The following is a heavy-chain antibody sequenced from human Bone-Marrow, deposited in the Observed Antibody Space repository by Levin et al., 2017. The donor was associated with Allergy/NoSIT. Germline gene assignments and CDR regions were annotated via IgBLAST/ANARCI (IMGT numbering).Heavy chain of an antibody. CDR1: GFTFSTFG. D-gene: IGHD3-16*01. Sequence: KRGESLKISCAASGFTFSTFGVNWVRQIPGKGLEWVASISSGGNDIYYADSVKGRFTISRDNVKHSLYLQMNSLRAEDTAVYYCARDRTFGILRNYGLGVWGQGTTVTVSS. CDR3: ARDRTFGILRNYGLGV. CDR2: ISSGGNDI. V-gene: IGHV3-21*01. J-gene: IGHJ6*02.